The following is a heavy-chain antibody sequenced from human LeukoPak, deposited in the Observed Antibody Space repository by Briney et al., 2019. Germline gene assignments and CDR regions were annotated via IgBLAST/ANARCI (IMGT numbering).Heavy chain of an antibody. CDR3: ASRYGDYGNWFDP. D-gene: IGHD4-17*01. J-gene: IGHJ5*02. Sequence: SETLSLTCAVYGGSFSGYYWSWIRQPPGKGLEWIGEINHSGSTNYNPSLKSRVTISVDTSKNQFSLKLSSVTAADTAVYYCASRYGDYGNWFDPRGQGTLVTVSS. CDR2: INHSGST. V-gene: IGHV4-34*01. CDR1: GGSFSGYY.